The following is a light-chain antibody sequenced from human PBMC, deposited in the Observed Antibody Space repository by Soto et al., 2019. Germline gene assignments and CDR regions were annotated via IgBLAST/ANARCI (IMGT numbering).Light chain of an antibody. V-gene: IGLV2-14*03. CDR3: NSYTSSRTYV. CDR1: SSDVGAYNF. J-gene: IGLJ1*01. Sequence: QSVLTQPASVSGSPGQSITISCTGTSSDVGAYNFVSWYQHHPGKAPKLMIYDVSTRPSGVSDRFSGSKSGNTASLTISGLQAEDEADYYCNSYTSSRTYVFGTGTKVTVL. CDR2: DVS.